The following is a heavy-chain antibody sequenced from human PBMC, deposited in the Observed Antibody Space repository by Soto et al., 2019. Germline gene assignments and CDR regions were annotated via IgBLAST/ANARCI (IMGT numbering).Heavy chain of an antibody. Sequence: GASVKVSCKASGGTFSSYAISWVRQAPGQGLEWMGGIIPIFGTANYAQKFQGRVTITADESTSTAYMELSSLRSEDTAVYNCARVTREAAFLNWFDPWGQGTLVTVSS. V-gene: IGHV1-69*13. D-gene: IGHD6-13*01. J-gene: IGHJ5*02. CDR1: GGTFSSYA. CDR2: IIPIFGTA. CDR3: ARVTREAAFLNWFDP.